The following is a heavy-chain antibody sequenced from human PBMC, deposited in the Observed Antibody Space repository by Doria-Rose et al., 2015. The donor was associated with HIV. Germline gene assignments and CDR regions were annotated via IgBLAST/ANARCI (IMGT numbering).Heavy chain of an antibody. Sequence: VQLVQSGGGLVQPGRSLRLSCVGSGFSFESYAMHWVRLAPGKGLEWVAGISWDSGAKGNADSVEGRFTISRDNAKKSVYLEMRSLRPEDTAFYYCAKAPIIGPKYYFYMDVWGKGTSVIFSS. CDR2: ISWDSGAK. CDR1: GFSFESYA. D-gene: IGHD3-3*01. V-gene: IGHV3-9*01. J-gene: IGHJ6*03. CDR3: AKAPIIGPKYYFYMDV.